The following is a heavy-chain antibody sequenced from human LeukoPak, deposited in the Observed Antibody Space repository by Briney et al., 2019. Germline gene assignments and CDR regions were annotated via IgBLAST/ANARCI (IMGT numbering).Heavy chain of an antibody. Sequence: ASVKVSCKASGYTFTGYYMHWVRQAPGQGLEWMGWINPNSGGTNYAQKFQGRVTMTRDTSISTAYMELSRLRSEDTAVYYCARGREEWLEQGYFDYWGQGTLVTVSS. CDR3: ARGREEWLEQGYFDY. V-gene: IGHV1-2*02. J-gene: IGHJ4*02. D-gene: IGHD5-12*01. CDR2: INPNSGGT. CDR1: GYTFTGYY.